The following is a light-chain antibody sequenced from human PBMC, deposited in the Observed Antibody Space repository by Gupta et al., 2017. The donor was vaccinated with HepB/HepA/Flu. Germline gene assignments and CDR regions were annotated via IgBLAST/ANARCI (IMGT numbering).Light chain of an antibody. Sequence: EVVMTQSPLSLPVTLGQPASISCDSSQTFVYSDGNTYLNWFHQRPGQAPRRLIYKVSNRDSGVTDRFSGTGEGTDFTLKISSGEAEDVGIYYCMQGTDGHPMCNFGQGTKLEI. J-gene: IGKJ2*04. CDR2: KVS. V-gene: IGKV2-30*01. CDR1: QTFVYSDGNTY. CDR3: MQGTDGHPMCN.